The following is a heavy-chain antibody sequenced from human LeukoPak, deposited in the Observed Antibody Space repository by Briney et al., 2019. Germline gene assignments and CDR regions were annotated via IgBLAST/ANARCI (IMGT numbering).Heavy chain of an antibody. D-gene: IGHD6-13*01. V-gene: IGHV3-7*01. Sequence: GGSLRLSCLGSGFNCRYFWMSWVRQAPGKGLEWVANINHDGRETYYADSVKGRFIISRDNAKDSLYLQMNSLRAEDAAVYYCAKGYIIAGRQWYLDLWGRGTLVGVSS. J-gene: IGHJ2*01. CDR3: AKGYIIAGRQWYLDL. CDR1: GFNCRYFW. CDR2: INHDGRET.